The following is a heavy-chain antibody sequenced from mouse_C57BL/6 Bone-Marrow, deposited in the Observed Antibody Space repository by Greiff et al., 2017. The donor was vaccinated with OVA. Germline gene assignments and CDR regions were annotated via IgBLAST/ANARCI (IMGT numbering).Heavy chain of an antibody. CDR2: IDPSDSAT. Sequence: QVQLQQPGAELVRPGSSVKLSCKASGYTFTSYWMHWVKQRPIQGLEWIGNIDPSDSATHYNQKFKDKATLTVDKSSSTAYMQLSSLTSEDSAVYYGARNHYYGSSPAWFAYWGQGTLVTVSA. D-gene: IGHD1-1*01. CDR3: ARNHYYGSSPAWFAY. V-gene: IGHV1-52*01. J-gene: IGHJ3*01. CDR1: GYTFTSYW.